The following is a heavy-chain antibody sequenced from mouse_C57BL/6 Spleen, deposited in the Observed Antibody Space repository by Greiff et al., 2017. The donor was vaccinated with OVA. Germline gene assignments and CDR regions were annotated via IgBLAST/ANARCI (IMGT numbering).Heavy chain of an antibody. Sequence: QVQLQQSGPGLVQPSQRLSITCTVSGFSLTSYGVHWVRQSPGKGLEWLGVIWSGGSTDYNAAFISRLSISKDNSKSQVFFKMNSLQADDTAIYYCARGTPYYYVSREAMDYWGQGTSVTVSS. V-gene: IGHV2-2*01. CDR2: IWSGGST. J-gene: IGHJ4*01. D-gene: IGHD1-1*01. CDR1: GFSLTSYG. CDR3: ARGTPYYYVSREAMDY.